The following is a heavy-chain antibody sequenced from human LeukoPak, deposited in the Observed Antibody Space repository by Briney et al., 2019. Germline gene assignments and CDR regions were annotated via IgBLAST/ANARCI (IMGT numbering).Heavy chain of an antibody. D-gene: IGHD3-3*01. CDR2: ISAYNGNT. V-gene: IGHV1-18*01. Sequence: GASVKVSCKASGYTFTSYGITWVRQAPGQGLEWMGWISAYNGNTNYVQKLQGRVTMITDTSTSTAYMELRSLRSDDTAVYYCARGLPITIFGVLTAPAAFDIWGQGTIVTVSS. CDR3: ARGLPITIFGVLTAPAAFDI. CDR1: GYTFTSYG. J-gene: IGHJ3*02.